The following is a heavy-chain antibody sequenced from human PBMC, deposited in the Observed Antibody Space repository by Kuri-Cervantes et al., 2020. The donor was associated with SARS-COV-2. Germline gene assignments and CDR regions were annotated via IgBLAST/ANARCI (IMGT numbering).Heavy chain of an antibody. Sequence: ASVKVSYKASGYTFTGYYMHWVRQAPGQGLEWMGWINPNSGGTNYAQKFQGRVTMTRDTSISTAYMELSRLRSDDTAVYYCASSGITGTLTGFDYWGQGTLVTVSS. CDR3: ASSGITGTLTGFDY. CDR2: INPNSGGT. D-gene: IGHD1/OR15-1a*01. CDR1: GYTFTGYY. V-gene: IGHV1-2*02. J-gene: IGHJ4*02.